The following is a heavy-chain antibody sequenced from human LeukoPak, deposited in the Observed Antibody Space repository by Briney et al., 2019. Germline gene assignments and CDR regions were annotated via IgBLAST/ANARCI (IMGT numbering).Heavy chain of an antibody. Sequence: GGSLRLSCAASGFTFSDYYMNWIRQAPGKGLEWVSYIGNSGSIIYYVEAVKGRFTISRDNAKNSLYLQMNSLRAEDTAVYYCAREALRAFDIWGQGTVVTVSS. V-gene: IGHV3-11*01. J-gene: IGHJ3*02. CDR2: IGNSGSII. CDR1: GFTFSDYY. CDR3: AREALRAFDI.